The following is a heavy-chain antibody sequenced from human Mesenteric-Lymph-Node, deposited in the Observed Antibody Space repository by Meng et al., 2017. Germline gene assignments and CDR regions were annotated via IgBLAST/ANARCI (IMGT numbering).Heavy chain of an antibody. D-gene: IGHD3-22*01. CDR3: ARFPHYYDSSGYSDYYYYYGMDV. CDR2: IIPIFGTA. V-gene: IGHV1-69*06. CDR1: GGTFSSYA. J-gene: IGHJ6*02. Sequence: SVKVSCKASGGTFSSYAISWVRQAPGQGLEWMGGIIPIFGTANYAQKFQGRVTITADKSTSTAYMELSSLRSEDTAVYYCARFPHYYDSSGYSDYYYYYGMDVWGQGTTVTVSS.